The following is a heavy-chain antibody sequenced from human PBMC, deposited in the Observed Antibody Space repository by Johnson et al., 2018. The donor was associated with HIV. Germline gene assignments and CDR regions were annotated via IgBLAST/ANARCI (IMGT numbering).Heavy chain of an antibody. CDR2: IFPVGDV. Sequence: VQLVESGGGLAQPGGSLRLSCAASGITVSSNYMSWVRQAPGKGLEWGSVIFPVGDVYYAASVKGSFTISRDNSKNTLYLQMNSLRAEDTAVYYCARVYYYDNKDGFDIWGQGTTVTVSS. CDR3: ARVYYYDNKDGFDI. D-gene: IGHD3-22*01. J-gene: IGHJ3*02. CDR1: GITVSSNY. V-gene: IGHV3-66*01.